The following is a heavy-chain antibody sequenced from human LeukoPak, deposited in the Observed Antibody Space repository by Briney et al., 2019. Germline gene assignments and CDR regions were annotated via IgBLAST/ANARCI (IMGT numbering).Heavy chain of an antibody. CDR2: ISGSGGST. D-gene: IGHD1-26*01. CDR1: GFTFSSYA. V-gene: IGHV3-23*01. J-gene: IGHJ4*02. CDR3: ASSRIVGATTKIDY. Sequence: GGSLRLSCAASGFTFSSYAMSWVRQAPGKGLEWVSAISGSGGSTYYADSVKGRFTISRDNSKDTLYLQMNSLRAEDTAVYYCASSRIVGATTKIDYWGQGTLVTVSS.